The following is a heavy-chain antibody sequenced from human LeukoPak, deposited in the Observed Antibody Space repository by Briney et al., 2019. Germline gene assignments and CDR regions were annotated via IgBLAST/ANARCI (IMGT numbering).Heavy chain of an antibody. CDR2: INPNSGGT. Sequence: ASVKVSCKASGYTFTGYYMHWVRQAPGQGLEWMGRINPNSGGTNYAQKFQGRGTRTRDTSISTAYMELSRRRAYDTAVYYCATVGSSGWRGYFDYWGQGTLVTVSS. CDR3: ATVGSSGWRGYFDY. J-gene: IGHJ4*02. V-gene: IGHV1-2*06. D-gene: IGHD6-19*01. CDR1: GYTFTGYY.